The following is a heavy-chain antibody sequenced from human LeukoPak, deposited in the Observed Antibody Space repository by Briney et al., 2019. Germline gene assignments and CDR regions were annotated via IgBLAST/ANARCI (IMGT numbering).Heavy chain of an antibody. J-gene: IGHJ3*02. Sequence: PSETLSLTCTVSGGSISSSSYYWGWIRQPPGKGLEWIGSIYYSGSTYYNPSLKSRVTISVDTSKNQFSLKLSSVTAADTAVYYCASNPGVMVCAYPPVGAFDIWGQGTMVTVSS. D-gene: IGHD2-8*01. V-gene: IGHV4-39*01. CDR2: IYYSGST. CDR1: GGSISSSSYY. CDR3: ASNPGVMVCAYPPVGAFDI.